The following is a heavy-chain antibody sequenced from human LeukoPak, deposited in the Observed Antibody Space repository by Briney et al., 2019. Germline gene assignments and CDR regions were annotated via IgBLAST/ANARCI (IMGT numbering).Heavy chain of an antibody. V-gene: IGHV1-2*02. D-gene: IGHD4-17*01. CDR1: GYTFTDYF. Sequence: ASVKVSCKASGYTFTDYFMHWVRQAPGQGLEWMGWINPSSGGTYFAQKFQGRVTMTRDTSISTAYMELRSLRPDDTAVYYCARASPYGDYADWGQGTLVTVSS. J-gene: IGHJ4*02. CDR2: INPSSGGT. CDR3: ARASPYGDYAD.